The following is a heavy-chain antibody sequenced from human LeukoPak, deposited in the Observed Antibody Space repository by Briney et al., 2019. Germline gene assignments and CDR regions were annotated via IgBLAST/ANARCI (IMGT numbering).Heavy chain of an antibody. D-gene: IGHD4-11*01. CDR1: GFTFSDYY. CDR3: ARDLAGGRRGYSNYVSGYFDY. Sequence: PGGSLRLSCTASGFTFSDYYMSWIRQAPGKGLEWVSYISSSGSTIYYADSVKGRFTISRDNAKNSLYLQMNSLRAEDTAVYYCARDLAGGRRGYSNYVSGYFDYWGQGTLVTVSS. J-gene: IGHJ4*02. V-gene: IGHV3-11*01. CDR2: ISSSGSTI.